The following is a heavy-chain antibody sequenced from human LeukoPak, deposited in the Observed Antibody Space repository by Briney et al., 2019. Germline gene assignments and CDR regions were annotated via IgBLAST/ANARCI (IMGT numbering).Heavy chain of an antibody. J-gene: IGHJ6*02. CDR1: GGSISGHY. Sequence: SETLSLTYTVSGGSISGHYWTWIRQPPGKGLEWIGQIHYSGRPDYNPSLKSRVTISVDTSKNQLSLKVTSVTGADTAVYYCARFGVDYDMDVWGQGTTVTVSS. CDR3: ARFGVDYDMDV. CDR2: IHYSGRP. D-gene: IGHD3-16*01. V-gene: IGHV4-59*11.